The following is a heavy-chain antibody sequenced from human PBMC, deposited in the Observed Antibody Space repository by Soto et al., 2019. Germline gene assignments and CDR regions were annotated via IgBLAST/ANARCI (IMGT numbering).Heavy chain of an antibody. V-gene: IGHV3-33*01. CDR2: IWYDGSNK. Sequence: GGSLRLSCAASGFTFSSYGMHWVRQAPGKGLEWVAVIWYDGSNKYYADSVKGRFTISRDNSKNTLYLQMNSLRAEDTAVYYCARDWAPGRVTLTPYFDYWGQGTLVTVSS. CDR1: GFTFSSYG. D-gene: IGHD4-4*01. J-gene: IGHJ4*02. CDR3: ARDWAPGRVTLTPYFDY.